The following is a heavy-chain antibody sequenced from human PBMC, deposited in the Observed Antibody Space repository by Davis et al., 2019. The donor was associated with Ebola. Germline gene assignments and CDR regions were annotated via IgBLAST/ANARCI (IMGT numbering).Heavy chain of an antibody. D-gene: IGHD4-17*01. CDR1: GYTFTGYY. Sequence: ASVKVSCKASGYTFTGYYMHWVRQAPGQGLEWMGWINPNSGGTNYAQKFQGRVTMTRDTSISTAYMELSRLRSDDTAVYYCARGSAGDGYYGMDVWGQGTTVTVSS. J-gene: IGHJ6*02. CDR2: INPNSGGT. CDR3: ARGSAGDGYYGMDV. V-gene: IGHV1-2*02.